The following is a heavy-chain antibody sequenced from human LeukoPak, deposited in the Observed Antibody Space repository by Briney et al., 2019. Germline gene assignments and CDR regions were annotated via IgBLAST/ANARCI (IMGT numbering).Heavy chain of an antibody. CDR1: GGSFSGYY. CDR2: INHSGST. V-gene: IGHV4-34*01. D-gene: IGHD2-2*01. CDR3: AAAVVPAAIEEVYYYYGMDV. J-gene: IGHJ6*02. Sequence: SETLSLTCAVYGGSFSGYYWSWIRQPPGKGLEWIGEINHSGSTNYNPSLKSRVTISVDTSKNQISLKLSSVTAADTAVYYCAAAVVPAAIEEVYYYYGMDVWAKGPRSPSP.